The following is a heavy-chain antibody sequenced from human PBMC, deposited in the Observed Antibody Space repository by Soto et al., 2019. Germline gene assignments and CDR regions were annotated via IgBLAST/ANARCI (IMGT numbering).Heavy chain of an antibody. CDR1: GASIISYY. V-gene: IGHV4-59*12. J-gene: IGHJ5*02. Sequence: SETLSLTCTVSGASIISYYWNWIRQPPGKGLEWIGYIYHSGRTYYNPSLKSRVTISVDRSKNQFSLKLSSVTAADTAVYYCARVPSPWGQGTLVTAPQ. CDR3: ARVPSP. CDR2: IYHSGRT.